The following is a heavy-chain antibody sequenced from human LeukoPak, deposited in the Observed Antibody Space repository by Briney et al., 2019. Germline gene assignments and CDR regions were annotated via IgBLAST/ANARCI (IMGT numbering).Heavy chain of an antibody. J-gene: IGHJ3*02. Sequence: SETLSLTCTVSGGCISSSSYYWGWICQPPGKGLEWIGSIYYSGSTYYNPSLKSRVTISVDTSKNQFSLKLSSVTAADTAVYYCARAYLVIGAFDIWGQGTMVTVSS. CDR2: IYYSGST. V-gene: IGHV4-39*07. D-gene: IGHD3-22*01. CDR1: GGCISSSSYY. CDR3: ARAYLVIGAFDI.